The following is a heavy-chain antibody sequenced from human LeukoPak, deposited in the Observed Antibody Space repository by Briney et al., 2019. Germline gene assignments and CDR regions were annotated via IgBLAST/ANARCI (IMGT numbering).Heavy chain of an antibody. Sequence: SVKVSCKASGFTFTSSAMQWVRQARGQRLEWIGWIVVGSGNTNYAQKFQERVTITRDMSTSTAYMELSSLRSEDTAVYYCAAGSGYDILGYCYYGMDVWGQGTTVTVSS. V-gene: IGHV1-58*02. CDR2: IVVGSGNT. D-gene: IGHD3-9*01. CDR1: GFTFTSSA. CDR3: AAGSGYDILGYCYYGMDV. J-gene: IGHJ6*02.